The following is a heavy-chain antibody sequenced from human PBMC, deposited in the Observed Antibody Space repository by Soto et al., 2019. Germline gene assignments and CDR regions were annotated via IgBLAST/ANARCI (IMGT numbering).Heavy chain of an antibody. Sequence: GGSLRLSCAASGFTFSSYGMHWVRQAPGKGLEWVAVISYDGSNKYYADSVKGRFTISRDNSKNTLYLQMNSLRAEDTAVYYCAKDLFPDIVVVVAAPPVMDVWGQGTTVTVSS. V-gene: IGHV3-30*18. CDR2: ISYDGSNK. J-gene: IGHJ6*02. CDR1: GFTFSSYG. CDR3: AKDLFPDIVVVVAAPPVMDV. D-gene: IGHD2-15*01.